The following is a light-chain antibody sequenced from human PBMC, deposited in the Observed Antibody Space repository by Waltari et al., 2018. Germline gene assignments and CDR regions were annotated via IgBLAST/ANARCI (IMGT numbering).Light chain of an antibody. CDR2: GAS. CDR1: QSVSSN. V-gene: IGKV3-15*01. Sequence: EIVMTQSPATLSVSPGERATLSCRARQSVSSNLAWYQQKPGQAPRLLIYGASTRATGIPARFSGSGSGTEFTLTISSLQSEDFAVYYCQQYGSSPQAFGQGTKVEI. J-gene: IGKJ1*01. CDR3: QQYGSSPQA.